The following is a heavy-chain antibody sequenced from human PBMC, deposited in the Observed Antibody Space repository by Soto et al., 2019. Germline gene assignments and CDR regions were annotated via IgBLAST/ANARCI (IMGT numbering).Heavy chain of an antibody. CDR2: IYYSGST. CDR1: GGSISSYY. D-gene: IGHD3-10*01. CDR3: ARGWFGELSYYYGMDV. V-gene: IGHV4-59*01. Sequence: LSLTCTVSGGSISSYYWSWIRQPPGKGLEWIGYIYYSGSTNYNPSLKSRVTISVDTSKNQFSLKLSSVTAADTAVYYCARGWFGELSYYYGMDVWGQGTTVTVSS. J-gene: IGHJ6*02.